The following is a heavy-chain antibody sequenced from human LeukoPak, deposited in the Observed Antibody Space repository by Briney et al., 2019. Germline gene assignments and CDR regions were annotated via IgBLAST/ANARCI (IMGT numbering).Heavy chain of an antibody. CDR2: IKQDGSEK. J-gene: IGHJ4*02. CDR3: AKNQGGIQLWLPDY. D-gene: IGHD5-18*01. Sequence: GESLRLSCAASGFTFNSYWMSWVRQPPGRWLEWVANIKQDGSEKYYADSVKGRFTISRDNYKNTLYLQMNSLSAEDTAVYSCAKNQGGIQLWLPDYWGQGTLVTVSA. CDR1: GFTFNSYW. V-gene: IGHV3-7*01.